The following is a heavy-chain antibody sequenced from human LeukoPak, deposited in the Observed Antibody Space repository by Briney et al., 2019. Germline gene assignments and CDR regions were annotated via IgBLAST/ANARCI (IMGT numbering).Heavy chain of an antibody. CDR3: ARGPTLGLDI. CDR1: GYTFTAYY. Sequence: GASVKVSCRASGYTFTAYYIHWVRQAPGQGLEWMGWTNPNSGDTTLPQRFQGRVTMTRDTSIITAYMELSSLTSDDTGMYYCARGPTLGLDIWGQGTMVTVSS. J-gene: IGHJ3*02. V-gene: IGHV1-2*02. CDR2: TNPNSGDT.